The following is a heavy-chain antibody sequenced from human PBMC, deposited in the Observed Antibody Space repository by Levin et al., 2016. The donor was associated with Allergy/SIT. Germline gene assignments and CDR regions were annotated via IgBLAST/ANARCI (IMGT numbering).Heavy chain of an antibody. J-gene: IGHJ5*02. V-gene: IGHV1-69*01. CDR2: IIPIFGTA. D-gene: IGHD6-13*01. Sequence: WVRQAPGQGLEWMGGIIPIFGTANYAQKFQGRVTITADESTSTAYMELSSLRSEDTAVYYCARGGDPGSSWYFVYNWFDPWGQGTLVTVSS. CDR3: ARGGDPGSSWYFVYNWFDP.